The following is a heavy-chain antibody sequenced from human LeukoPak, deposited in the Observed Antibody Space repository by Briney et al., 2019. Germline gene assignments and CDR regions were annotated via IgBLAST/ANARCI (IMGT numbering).Heavy chain of an antibody. D-gene: IGHD6-6*01. Sequence: KPSETLSLTCAVYGGSFTDYYGSWIRQPPGKGLEWIGEINHRGSTNYNSSLKSRVTISVDRSKNQFSLKLNSVTAADTAVYFCARVPHTTSSIDYWGQGAPVTVSS. CDR3: ARVPHTTSSIDY. J-gene: IGHJ4*02. CDR1: GGSFTDYY. CDR2: INHRGST. V-gene: IGHV4-34*01.